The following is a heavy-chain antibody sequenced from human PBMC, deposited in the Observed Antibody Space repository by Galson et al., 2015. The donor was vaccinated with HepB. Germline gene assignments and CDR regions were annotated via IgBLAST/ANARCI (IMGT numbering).Heavy chain of an antibody. V-gene: IGHV6-1*01. J-gene: IGHJ5*02. CDR1: GDSVSSDNAA. CDR3: ARDPIGVTGMRRFDP. D-gene: IGHD2-21*02. Sequence: CAISGDSVSSDNAAWHWIRQSPSRGLEWLGRTYYRSRWYNDYAVSVKSRITINPDTSKNQFSLQLNSVTPEDTAVYYCARDPIGVTGMRRFDPWGQGTLVTVSS. CDR2: TYYRSRWYN.